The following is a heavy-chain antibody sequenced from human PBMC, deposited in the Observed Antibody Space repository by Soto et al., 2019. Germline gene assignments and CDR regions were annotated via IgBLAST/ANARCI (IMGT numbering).Heavy chain of an antibody. CDR3: ARGSLRTPGAFGY. V-gene: IGHV4-34*01. D-gene: IGHD5-12*01. CDR2: INHSGSS. CDR1: GGSFSGNY. J-gene: IGHJ4*02. Sequence: PQTLSLTWAVYGGSFSGNYWTWIRQLPGKGREWIAEINHSGSSNYNPSLRSRVTISIDTAKNQFSLRLSSVTAADPAVYYCARGSLRTPGAFGYWGEGTLVTVSS.